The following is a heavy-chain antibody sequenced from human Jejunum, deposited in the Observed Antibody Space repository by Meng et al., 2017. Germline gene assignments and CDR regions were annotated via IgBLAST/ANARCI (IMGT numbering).Heavy chain of an antibody. V-gene: IGHV4-4*07. J-gene: IGHJ4*02. D-gene: IGHD6-19*01. CDR1: GASLSSYT. CDR3: ARELHSSGWYGES. Sequence: AETLSLTFHVSGASLSSYTWSWIRQPAGKGLEWIGRIYTSENTDCNPSFKRRVTMSVDTSKNQLSLKLRCVTAADTAVYYCARELHSSGWYGESWGQGTLVTVSS. CDR2: IYTSENT.